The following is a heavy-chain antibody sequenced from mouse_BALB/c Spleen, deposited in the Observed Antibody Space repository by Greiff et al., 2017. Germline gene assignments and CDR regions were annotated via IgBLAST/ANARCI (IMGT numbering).Heavy chain of an antibody. CDR1: GYTFSSYW. Sequence: QVQLQQSGAELMKPGASVKISCKATGYTFSSYWIEWVKQRPGHGLEWIGEILPGSGSTNYNEKFKGKATFTADTSSNTAYMQLSSLTSEDSAVYYCARSLPRNAMDYWGQGTSVTVSS. V-gene: IGHV1-9*01. J-gene: IGHJ4*01. D-gene: IGHD5-5*01. CDR2: ILPGSGST. CDR3: ARSLPRNAMDY.